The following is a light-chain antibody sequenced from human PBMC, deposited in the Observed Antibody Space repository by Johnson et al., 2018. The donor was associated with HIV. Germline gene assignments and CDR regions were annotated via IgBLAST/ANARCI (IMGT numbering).Light chain of an antibody. CDR3: GTWDSSLSVYV. Sequence: QSVLTQPPSVSAAPGQKVTISCSGSSSNIGNNYVSWYQQLPGTAPKLLIYENNKRPSGIPDRYSGSKSGTSATLGITGLQTGDEADYYCGTWDSSLSVYVFGTGTQVPVL. J-gene: IGLJ1*01. V-gene: IGLV1-51*02. CDR2: ENN. CDR1: SSNIGNNY.